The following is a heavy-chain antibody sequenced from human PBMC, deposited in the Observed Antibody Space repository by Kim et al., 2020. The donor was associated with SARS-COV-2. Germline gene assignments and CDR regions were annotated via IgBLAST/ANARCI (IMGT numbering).Heavy chain of an antibody. D-gene: IGHD5-18*01. CDR2: IWYDGSNK. Sequence: GGSLRLSCAASGFTFSSYGMHWVRQALGKGLEWVAVIWYDGSNKYYADSVKGRFTISRDNSKNTLYLQMNSLRAEDTAVYYCARDGGYSYGDSNYYYYGMDVWGQGTTVTVSS. V-gene: IGHV3-33*08. CDR3: ARDGGYSYGDSNYYYYGMDV. J-gene: IGHJ6*02. CDR1: GFTFSSYG.